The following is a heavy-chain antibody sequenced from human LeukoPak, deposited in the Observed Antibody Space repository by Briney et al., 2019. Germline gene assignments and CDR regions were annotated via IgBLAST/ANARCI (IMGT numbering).Heavy chain of an antibody. CDR2: ITSSGRYI. V-gene: IGHV3-21*01. CDR3: SGSRPTFDAFEI. J-gene: IGHJ3*02. D-gene: IGHD2-15*01. Sequence: KPGGSLRLSCAASGFSFTSYAMTWVRQAPGKGLEWVSSITSSGRYIFYGDSVKGRFTISRDNAENSLYLQMNSLRVEDTAVYYCSGSRPTFDAFEIWGQGTMVTVSS. CDR1: GFSFTSYA.